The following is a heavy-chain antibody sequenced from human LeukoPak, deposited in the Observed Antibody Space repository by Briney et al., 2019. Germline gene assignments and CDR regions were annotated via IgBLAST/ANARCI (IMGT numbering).Heavy chain of an antibody. D-gene: IGHD6-6*01. CDR3: ARVKVGMYSSSSLGY. Sequence: PGGSLRLSCAASGFTFSSYAMSWVRQAPGKGPVWVSRIKTDGSITDYADFVKGRFTISRDNAKNSLYLQLNSLRAEDTALYYCARVKVGMYSSSSLGYWGQGTLVTVSS. CDR1: GFTFSSYA. CDR2: IKTDGSIT. J-gene: IGHJ4*02. V-gene: IGHV3-74*01.